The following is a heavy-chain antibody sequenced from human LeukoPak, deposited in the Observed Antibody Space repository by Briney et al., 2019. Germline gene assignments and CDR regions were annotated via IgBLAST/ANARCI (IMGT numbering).Heavy chain of an antibody. V-gene: IGHV3-48*03. J-gene: IGHJ3*02. D-gene: IGHD2-15*01. CDR3: AREGSVNAFDI. CDR1: GFTFSSYE. CDR2: ISSGGTTV. Sequence: PGGSLRLSCAASGFTFSSYEMNWVRQAPGKGLEWVSYISSGGTTVYYPDSVKGRFTISRDNAKSSLYLQMNSLRAEDTAVYYCAREGSVNAFDIWGQGTMVTVSS.